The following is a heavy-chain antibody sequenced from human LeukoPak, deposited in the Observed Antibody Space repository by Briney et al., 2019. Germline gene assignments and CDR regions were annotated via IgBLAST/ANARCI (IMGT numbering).Heavy chain of an antibody. D-gene: IGHD3-10*02. V-gene: IGHV3-7*05. J-gene: IGHJ4*02. CDR1: GFTFSSYW. CDR2: INQDGSEK. CDR3: ARDGSSWHVRGPDY. Sequence: EPGGSLRLSCAASGFTFSSYWMSWVRQAPGKGLEWVANINQDGSEKDYVDSVKGRFTISRDNAKNSLYLQMNTLRAGATAVYFCARDGSSWHVRGPDYWGQGTLVTVSS.